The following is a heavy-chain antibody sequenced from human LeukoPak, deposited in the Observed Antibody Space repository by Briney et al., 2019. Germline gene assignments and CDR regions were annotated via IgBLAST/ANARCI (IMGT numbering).Heavy chain of an antibody. CDR2: ISGSGNGFSI. Sequence: VGSLRLSCSASGFFFTIYTMYWVRQAPGKGPEYVSTISGSGNGFSIYYADSVKGRFTISRDDSKSILYLQMNGLRSEDTAVYYCVKDFGRIRGTPDSWGQGTLVTVSS. D-gene: IGHD1-26*01. CDR1: GFFFTIYT. V-gene: IGHV3-64D*06. J-gene: IGHJ4*02. CDR3: VKDFGRIRGTPDS.